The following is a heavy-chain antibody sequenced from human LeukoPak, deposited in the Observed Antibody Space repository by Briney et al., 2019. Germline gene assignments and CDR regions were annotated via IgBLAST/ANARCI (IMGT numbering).Heavy chain of an antibody. CDR2: IRQDGSKI. Sequence: GGSLRLSCAASGFTFSTYWMSWVRQAPGKGLEWVANIRQDGSKIYYVDSVKGRFTISRDNAKNPLFLQMNSLRAEDTAVYYCARDEEEGYCSSTNCYPQYFQHWGRGTLVTVSS. V-gene: IGHV3-7*01. D-gene: IGHD2-2*01. J-gene: IGHJ1*01. CDR3: ARDEEEGYCSSTNCYPQYFQH. CDR1: GFTFSTYW.